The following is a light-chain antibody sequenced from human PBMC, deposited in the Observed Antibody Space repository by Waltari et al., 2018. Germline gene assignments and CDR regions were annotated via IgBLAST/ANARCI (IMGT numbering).Light chain of an antibody. Sequence: QSALTQPASVSGSPGQSITISCTGTSSDVGGYHYVSWYQQHPGKAPKLMIYDVSNRPSGVSNRFSGSKSGNTASLTISGLQAEDEADYYCSSYTSSSTYVFRTGTKVTVL. V-gene: IGLV2-14*03. CDR2: DVS. J-gene: IGLJ1*01. CDR1: SSDVGGYHY. CDR3: SSYTSSSTYV.